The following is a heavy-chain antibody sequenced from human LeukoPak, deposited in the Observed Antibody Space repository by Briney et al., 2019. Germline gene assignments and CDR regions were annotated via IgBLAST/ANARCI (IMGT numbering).Heavy chain of an antibody. CDR1: GFTFSSCS. D-gene: IGHD4-11*01. Sequence: GGSLRLSCAASGFTFSSCSMNWVRQAPGKGLEWVSSISSSSSYIYYADSVKGRFTISRDNAKNSLYLQMNSLRAEDTAVYYCARDKGLQYYYYMDVWGKGTTVTVSS. CDR2: ISSSSSYI. V-gene: IGHV3-21*01. CDR3: ARDKGLQYYYYMDV. J-gene: IGHJ6*03.